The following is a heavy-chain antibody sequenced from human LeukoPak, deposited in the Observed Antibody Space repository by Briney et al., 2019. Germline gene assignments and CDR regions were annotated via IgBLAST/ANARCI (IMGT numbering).Heavy chain of an antibody. D-gene: IGHD3-10*01. V-gene: IGHV1-24*01. CDR2: FDPEDSGP. Sequence: WASVKVSCKISGHTLTDFPLHWVRQTPGKGLEWMGSFDPEDSGPIYAQNFQGRLTMTEDTSTDTFYMELSCLRSEDTALYFCATGRGDYYYFMDVWGKGTTVIVSS. J-gene: IGHJ6*03. CDR1: GHTLTDFP. CDR3: ATGRGDYYYFMDV.